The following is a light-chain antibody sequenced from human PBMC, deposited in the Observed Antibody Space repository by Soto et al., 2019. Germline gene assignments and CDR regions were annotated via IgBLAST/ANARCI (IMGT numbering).Light chain of an antibody. CDR3: CSLNTTSSIEV. CDR2: NVS. V-gene: IGLV2-14*01. Sequence: QSALTQPASVSGSPGQSITISCTGTSSDIGDYNYDSWYQQHQGKVPKLVIFNVSHRHTGVSNPFAGAKSGNTASLTISGVQADDEDDYYYCSLNTTSSIEVFGGGNKVTVI. CDR1: SSDIGDYNY. J-gene: IGLJ3*02.